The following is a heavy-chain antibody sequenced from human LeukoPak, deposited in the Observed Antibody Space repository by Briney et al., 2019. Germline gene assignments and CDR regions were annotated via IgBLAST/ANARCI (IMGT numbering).Heavy chain of an antibody. CDR1: GFTFSDYA. J-gene: IGHJ4*02. Sequence: GGSLRLSCAASGFTFSDYAMSWIRQAPGQGLEWVSYISRSGDTIDYADSVKGRFTISGDKAKNSLYLQMNSLRVEDTAVYYCARDYKYAFDNWGQGTLVTVSS. CDR3: ARDYKYAFDN. D-gene: IGHD5-24*01. V-gene: IGHV3-11*04. CDR2: ISRSGDTI.